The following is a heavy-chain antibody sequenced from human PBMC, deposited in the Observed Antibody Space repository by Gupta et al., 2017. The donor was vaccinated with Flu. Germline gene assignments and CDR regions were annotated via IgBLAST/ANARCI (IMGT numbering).Heavy chain of an antibody. CDR1: GFSLSTSGVG. D-gene: IGHD5-12*01. CDR2: IYWDDDK. V-gene: IGHV2-5*02. J-gene: IGHJ4*02. CDR3: ARRPLDPRTTWGYSGYDNPSYYFDD. Sequence: QITLKESGPTLVKPTQTLTLTRTFSGFSLSTSGVGVGWIRQPPGKALEWLALIYWDDDKRYSPSLKSRLTITKDTAKNQVVLTMTNMDTVETATYYCARRPLDPRTTWGYSGYDNPSYYFDDGGQGTLVTVSS.